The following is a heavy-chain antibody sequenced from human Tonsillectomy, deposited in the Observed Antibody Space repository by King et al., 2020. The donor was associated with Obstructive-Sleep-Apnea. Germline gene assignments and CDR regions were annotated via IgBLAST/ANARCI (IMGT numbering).Heavy chain of an antibody. D-gene: IGHD3-22*01. Sequence: VQLVESGGGLVQPGGSLRLSCAASGFTFSSYIMNWVRQAPGKGLEWVSYISSSSSTIYHADSVKGRFTISRDNAKNSLYLQMNSLRAEDTAVYYCAREAGYYDSSGYCDYWGQGTLVTVSS. CDR3: AREAGYYDSSGYCDY. V-gene: IGHV3-48*04. J-gene: IGHJ4*02. CDR2: ISSSSSTI. CDR1: GFTFSSYI.